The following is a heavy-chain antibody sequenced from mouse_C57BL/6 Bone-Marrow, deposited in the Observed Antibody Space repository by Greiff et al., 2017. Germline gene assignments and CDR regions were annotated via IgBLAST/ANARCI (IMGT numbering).Heavy chain of an antibody. D-gene: IGHD1-1*01. CDR2: IYPRSGNT. J-gene: IGHJ3*01. Sequence: VQLQQSGAELARPGASVKLSCKASGYTFTSYGISWVKQRTGQGLEWIGEIYPRSGNTYYNEKFKGKATLTADKSSSTAYVELRSLTSEDSAVYFCARIIYYYGSSFAYWGQGTLVTVSA. CDR1: GYTFTSYG. V-gene: IGHV1-81*01. CDR3: ARIIYYYGSSFAY.